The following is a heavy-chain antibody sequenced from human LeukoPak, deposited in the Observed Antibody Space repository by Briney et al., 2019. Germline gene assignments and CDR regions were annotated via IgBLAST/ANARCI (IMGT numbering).Heavy chain of an antibody. D-gene: IGHD2-15*01. V-gene: IGHV4-39*01. CDR1: GGPISSSSYY. CDR3: ARPGYCSGGSCYYFDY. J-gene: IGHJ4*02. CDR2: IYYSGST. Sequence: TSETLSLTCTVSGGPISSSSYYWGWIRQPPGKGLEWIGSIYYSGSTYYNPSLKSRVTISADTSKNQFSLKLSSVTAADTAVYYCARPGYCSGGSCYYFDYWGQGTLVTVSS.